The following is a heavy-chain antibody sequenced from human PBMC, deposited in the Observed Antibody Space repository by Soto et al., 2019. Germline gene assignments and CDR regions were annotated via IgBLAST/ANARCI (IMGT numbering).Heavy chain of an antibody. J-gene: IGHJ5*01. Sequence: GGSLRLSCAASGLTFSSNAMSWVRQAPGKGLEWVSGISDSGGSTYYADSVKGRFTISRDNSKNTLYLQMNSLRAEDTAVYYCAKDASRVVVPDNWFDSWGQGTLVTVSS. CDR2: ISDSGGST. V-gene: IGHV3-23*01. CDR3: AKDASRVVVPDNWFDS. D-gene: IGHD3-22*01. CDR1: GLTFSSNA.